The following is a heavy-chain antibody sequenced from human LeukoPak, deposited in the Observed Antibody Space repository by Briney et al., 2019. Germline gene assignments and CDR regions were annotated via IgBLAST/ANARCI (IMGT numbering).Heavy chain of an antibody. J-gene: IGHJ5*02. CDR1: GGSFSGYY. CDR2: INHSGST. Sequence: SETLSLTCAVYGGSFSGYYWSWIRQPPGKGLEWIGEINHSGSTNYNPSLKSRVTISVDTSKNQFSLKLSSVTAADTAVYYCARLAATITRWFDPWGQGTLVTVSS. D-gene: IGHD5-12*01. V-gene: IGHV4-34*01. CDR3: ARLAATITRWFDP.